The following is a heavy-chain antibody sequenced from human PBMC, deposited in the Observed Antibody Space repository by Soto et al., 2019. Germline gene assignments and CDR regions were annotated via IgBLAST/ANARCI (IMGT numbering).Heavy chain of an antibody. D-gene: IGHD2-2*01. J-gene: IGHJ4*02. Sequence: ELQLLESGGDLVQPGGSLRLSCAASGFTFSTYAMSWVRQAPGKGLEWVSAISGRGGGTFYADSVKGRFTIARDNSKNTLFLQMNSLRAEDTAVDFCARQMTSSTNYYDYWGQGTLVTVSS. CDR3: ARQMTSSTNYYDY. V-gene: IGHV3-23*01. CDR2: ISGRGGGT. CDR1: GFTFSTYA.